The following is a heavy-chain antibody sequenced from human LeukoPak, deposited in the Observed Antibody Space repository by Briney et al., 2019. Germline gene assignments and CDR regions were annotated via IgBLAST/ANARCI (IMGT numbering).Heavy chain of an antibody. CDR3: ARDWDCSGGSCHPHYFDY. CDR1: GYTFTNYG. CDR2: ISVYYGDT. Sequence: GASVKVSCKTFGYTFTNYGIGWVRQAPGQGLEWMGWISVYYGDTKYAEKLQGRVTMTTDTSTSTAYMELRSLRSDDTAVYYCARDWDCSGGSCHPHYFDYWGQGTLVTVSS. V-gene: IGHV1-18*01. D-gene: IGHD2-15*01. J-gene: IGHJ4*02.